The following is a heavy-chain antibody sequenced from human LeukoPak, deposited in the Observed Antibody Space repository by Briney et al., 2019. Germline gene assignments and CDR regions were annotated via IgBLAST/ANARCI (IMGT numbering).Heavy chain of an antibody. Sequence: ASVKVSCKASGGTFSSYAISWVRQAPGQGLEWMGGIIPIFGTANYAQKFQGRVTITADESTSTAYMELSSLKSDDTAVYYCARDNSMDERGWWFDPWGQGTLVTVSS. J-gene: IGHJ5*02. D-gene: IGHD4-23*01. CDR2: IIPIFGTA. V-gene: IGHV1-69*13. CDR3: ARDNSMDERGWWFDP. CDR1: GGTFSSYA.